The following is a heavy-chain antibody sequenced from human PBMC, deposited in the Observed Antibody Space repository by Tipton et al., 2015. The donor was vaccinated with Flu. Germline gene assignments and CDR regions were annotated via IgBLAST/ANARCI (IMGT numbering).Heavy chain of an antibody. CDR2: IYYSGSI. V-gene: IGHV4-59*11. Sequence: LRLSCTVSGGSISSHYWSWIRQPPGKGLEWIGYIYYSGSISYNPSLKSRVTISVDTSKNQFSLKLSSVTAADTAVYYCARGWGDAFDIWGQGTMVTVSS. J-gene: IGHJ3*02. D-gene: IGHD3-16*01. CDR3: ARGWGDAFDI. CDR1: GGSISSHY.